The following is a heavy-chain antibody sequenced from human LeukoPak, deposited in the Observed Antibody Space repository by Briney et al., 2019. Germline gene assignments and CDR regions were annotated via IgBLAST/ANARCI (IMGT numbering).Heavy chain of an antibody. CDR1: GFTFSSYW. D-gene: IGHD5-24*01. CDR3: AKDDYNRH. V-gene: IGHV3-74*01. J-gene: IGHJ4*02. Sequence: GGSLRLSCAASGFTFSSYWMHWVRQVPGKGLVWVSRIRSDGSSTSYADSVKGRFTISRDNAKNTLYLQMSSLRVDDTAVYYCAKDDYNRHWGQGTLVTVSS. CDR2: IRSDGSST.